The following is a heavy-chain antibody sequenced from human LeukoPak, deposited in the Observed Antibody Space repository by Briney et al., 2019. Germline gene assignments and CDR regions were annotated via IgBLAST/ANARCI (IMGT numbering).Heavy chain of an antibody. J-gene: IGHJ4*02. Sequence: GASVKVSCKASGYTFTNYYIHWVRQSPGQGLEWMARINPSTGDTTYAQNFQGRVIVTGDTSTSTVHMELSGLRSEDTAVYYCARGQEGFDYWGQGTLVTVSS. V-gene: IGHV1-46*01. CDR2: INPSTGDT. CDR3: ARGQEGFDY. CDR1: GYTFTNYY.